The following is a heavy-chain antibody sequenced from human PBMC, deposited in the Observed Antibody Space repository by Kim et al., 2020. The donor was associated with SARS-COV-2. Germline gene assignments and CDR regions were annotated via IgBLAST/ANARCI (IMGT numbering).Heavy chain of an antibody. J-gene: IGHJ4*02. Sequence: GGSLRLSCAASGFTFSSYSMNWVRQAPGKGLEWVSSISSSSSYIYYADSVKGRFTISRDNAKNSLYLQMNSLRAEDTAVYYCASSTMDIVATSGLRYWGQGTLVTVSS. CDR2: ISSSSSYI. V-gene: IGHV3-21*01. CDR3: ASSTMDIVATSGLRY. CDR1: GFTFSSYS. D-gene: IGHD5-12*01.